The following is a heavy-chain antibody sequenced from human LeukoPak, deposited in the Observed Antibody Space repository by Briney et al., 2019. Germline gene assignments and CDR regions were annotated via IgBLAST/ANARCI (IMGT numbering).Heavy chain of an antibody. CDR3: AKGPRGYSYGYRGYFDY. CDR1: GFTFDDYA. CDR2: ISGDGGST. V-gene: IGHV3-43*02. Sequence: GGSLRLSCAASGFTFDDYAMHWVRQAPGKGLEWVSLISGDGGSTYYADSVKGRFTISRDNSKNTLYLQMNSLRAEDTAVYYCAKGPRGYSYGYRGYFDYWGQGTLVTVSS. D-gene: IGHD5-18*01. J-gene: IGHJ4*02.